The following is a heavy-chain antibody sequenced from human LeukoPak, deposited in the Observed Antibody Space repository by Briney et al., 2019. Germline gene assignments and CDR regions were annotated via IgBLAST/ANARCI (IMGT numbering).Heavy chain of an antibody. J-gene: IGHJ5*02. CDR2: ISYDGSNK. Sequence: AGGSLRLSCAASGFTFSSYAMHWVRQAPGKGLEWVAVISYDGSNKYYADSVKGRFTISRDNSKNTLYLQMNSLRAEDTAVYYCAGGGVVLRTPFDPWGQGTLVTVSS. D-gene: IGHD2-21*01. V-gene: IGHV3-30-3*01. CDR3: AGGGVVLRTPFDP. CDR1: GFTFSSYA.